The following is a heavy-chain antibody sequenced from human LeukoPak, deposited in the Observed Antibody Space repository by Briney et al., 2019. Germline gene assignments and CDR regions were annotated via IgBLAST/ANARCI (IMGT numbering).Heavy chain of an antibody. CDR3: VRHRNDEDAFDI. J-gene: IGHJ3*02. CDR2: IYYSGST. V-gene: IGHV4-59*01. D-gene: IGHD1-1*01. Sequence: SETLSLTCTVSGGSISSYYWSWIRQPPGKGLEWIGYIYYSGSTNYNPSLKSRVTISVDTSKNQFSLKLSSVTAADTAVYYCVRHRNDEDAFDIWGQGTMVTVSS. CDR1: GGSISSYY.